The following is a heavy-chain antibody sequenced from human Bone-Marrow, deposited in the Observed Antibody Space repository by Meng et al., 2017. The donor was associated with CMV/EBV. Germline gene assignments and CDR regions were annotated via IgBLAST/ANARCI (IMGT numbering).Heavy chain of an antibody. J-gene: IGHJ6*02. CDR2: ISSSSSYI. Sequence: GESLKISCAASGFTFSSYSMNWVRQAPGKGLEWVSSISSSSSYIYYADSVKGRFTISRDNAKNSLYLQMNSLRAEDTAVYYCARGGYSGYDYEHGMDVWGQGTTVTSP. D-gene: IGHD5-12*01. CDR3: ARGGYSGYDYEHGMDV. V-gene: IGHV3-21*01. CDR1: GFTFSSYS.